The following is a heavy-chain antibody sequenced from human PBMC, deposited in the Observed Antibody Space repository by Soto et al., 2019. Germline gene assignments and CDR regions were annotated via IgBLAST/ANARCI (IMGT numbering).Heavy chain of an antibody. V-gene: IGHV4-4*02. J-gene: IGHJ4*02. CDR2: IYHSGST. D-gene: IGHD3-22*01. Sequence: SETLSLTCAVSGGSISSSNWWSWVRQPPGKGLEWIGEIYHSGSTNYNPSLKSRVTISVDKSKNQLSLKLSSVTAADTAVYYCASYRDSSGYSDYWGQGTLVTVSS. CDR1: GGSISSSNW. CDR3: ASYRDSSGYSDY.